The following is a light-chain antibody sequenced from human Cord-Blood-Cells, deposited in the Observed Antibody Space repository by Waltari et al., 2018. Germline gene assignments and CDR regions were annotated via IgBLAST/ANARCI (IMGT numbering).Light chain of an antibody. V-gene: IGKV4-1*01. CDR1: QSVLYSSNNKNY. CDR2: WAS. J-gene: IGKJ1*01. CDR3: QQDYSTLRT. Sequence: DIVMTQSPDSLAVSLGARATINCKSSQSVLYSSNNKNYLAWYQQKPGQPPKLLIYWASTRESGVPDRFSGSGSGTDFTLTISSLQAEDVAVYYCQQDYSTLRTFGQGTKVEIK.